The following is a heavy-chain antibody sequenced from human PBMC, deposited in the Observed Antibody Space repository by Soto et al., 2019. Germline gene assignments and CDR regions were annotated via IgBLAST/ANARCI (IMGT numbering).Heavy chain of an antibody. J-gene: IGHJ6*02. CDR3: ARGDREDILVVVGARPGEYGIDI. Sequence: ESGGGVVQPGGSLRLSCAASGFTFRNHAMHWVRQAPGKGLECLAVIAYDGSNAFYRDSVKGRFTISRDNSKNTLYLHMNSLRSEDTGVYYCARGDREDILVVVGARPGEYGIDIWGQGTTDTVSS. D-gene: IGHD2-15*01. CDR1: GFTFRNHA. CDR2: IAYDGSNA. V-gene: IGHV3-30-3*01.